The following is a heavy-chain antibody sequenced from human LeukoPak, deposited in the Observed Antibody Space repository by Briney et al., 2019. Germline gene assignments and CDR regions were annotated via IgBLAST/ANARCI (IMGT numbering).Heavy chain of an antibody. V-gene: IGHV3-33*01. Sequence: GRSLRLSCAASGFTFSSYGMHWVRQAPGKGLEWVAVIWYDGSNKYYADSVKGRFTISRDNSKNTLYLQMNSLRAEDTAVYYCARGFIAARPDWFDLWGQGTLVTVSS. J-gene: IGHJ5*02. CDR3: ARGFIAARPDWFDL. CDR1: GFTFSSYG. CDR2: IWYDGSNK. D-gene: IGHD6-6*01.